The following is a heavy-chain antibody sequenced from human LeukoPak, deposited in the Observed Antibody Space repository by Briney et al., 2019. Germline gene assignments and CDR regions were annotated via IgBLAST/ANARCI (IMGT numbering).Heavy chain of an antibody. CDR3: ARDDSNGLSRGFDS. CDR1: GGSFSGYY. V-gene: IGHV4-34*01. CDR2: INHSGST. Sequence: SETLSLTCAVYGGSFSGYYGSWIRQPPGKGLEWIGGINHSGSTNYNPSLKSRGTLSLDKSRNQFSLKLTSVTAADTAVYYCARDDSNGLSRGFDSWGQGALVTVSS. D-gene: IGHD5-18*01. J-gene: IGHJ4*02.